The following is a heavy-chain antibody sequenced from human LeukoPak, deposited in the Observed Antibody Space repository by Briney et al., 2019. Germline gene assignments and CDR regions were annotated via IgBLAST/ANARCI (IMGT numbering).Heavy chain of an antibody. J-gene: IGHJ4*02. CDR1: GFTFSNYA. V-gene: IGHV3-23*01. CDR2: ISGSGAST. CDR3: AKDVGKWESLHFFDY. D-gene: IGHD1-26*01. Sequence: GGSLRLSCAASGFTFSNYAMSWVRQAPGKGLEWISGISGSGASTYYADSVKGRFTISRDDSRNTLYLQMNSLRGDDTAVYYCAKDVGKWESLHFFDYWGQGTLVTVSS.